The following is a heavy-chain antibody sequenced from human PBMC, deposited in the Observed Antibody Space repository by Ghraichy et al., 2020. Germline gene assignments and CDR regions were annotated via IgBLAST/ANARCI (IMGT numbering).Heavy chain of an antibody. Sequence: GSLRLSCAVSGFSVSGYGMHWVRQTPGAGLEWVAFIRYGAGVPVYADSVRGRFTISRDNAKNTVDLQMSSLTAGDSAVYFCAKDFTNYGIDVWGQGTTVIVSS. CDR2: IRYGAGVP. CDR1: GFSVSGYG. V-gene: IGHV3-30*02. J-gene: IGHJ6*02. CDR3: AKDFTNYGIDV. D-gene: IGHD3-10*01.